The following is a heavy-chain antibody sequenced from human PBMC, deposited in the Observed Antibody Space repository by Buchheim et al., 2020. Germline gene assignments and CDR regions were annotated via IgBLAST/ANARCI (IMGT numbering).Heavy chain of an antibody. D-gene: IGHD2/OR15-2a*01. CDR1: GFSFATYA. CDR3: ARLARYFYYYYGMDV. CDR2: ISSSSSTI. Sequence: EVQLLESGGGLVQPGGSLRLSCAASGFSFATYAMSWVRQAPGKGLEWVSYISSSSSTIYYADSVKGRFTISRDNAKNSLYLQMNSLRDEDTAVYYCARLARYFYYYYGMDVWGQGTT. J-gene: IGHJ6*02. V-gene: IGHV3-48*02.